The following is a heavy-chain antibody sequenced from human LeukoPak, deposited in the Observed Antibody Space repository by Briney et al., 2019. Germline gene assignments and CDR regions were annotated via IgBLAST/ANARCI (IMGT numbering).Heavy chain of an antibody. D-gene: IGHD3-22*01. J-gene: IGHJ4*02. Sequence: ASVKVSCKASGYTFTGYYMHWVRQAPGQGLEWMGWINPNSGGTNYAQKFQGRVTMTRDTSISTAYMELSRLRSDDTAVYYCARVEISPYYYDSSGYPFDYWGQGTLVTVSS. CDR1: GYTFTGYY. V-gene: IGHV1-2*02. CDR2: INPNSGGT. CDR3: ARVEISPYYYDSSGYPFDY.